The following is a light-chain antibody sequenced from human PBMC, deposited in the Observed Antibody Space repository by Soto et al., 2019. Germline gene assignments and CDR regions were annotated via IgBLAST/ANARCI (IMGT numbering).Light chain of an antibody. CDR1: QSVGTNY. CDR3: QQYDSSPLT. V-gene: IGKV3-20*01. CDR2: DAS. J-gene: IGKJ4*02. Sequence: EIVLTQSPGTLSLSPGERATLSCRASQSVGTNYLVWYQQKPGQAPRFLMYDASTRATGIPDRFSGSGSGTDFTLTISRLEPEDFAIYYCQQYDSSPLTFGGGTRVEIK.